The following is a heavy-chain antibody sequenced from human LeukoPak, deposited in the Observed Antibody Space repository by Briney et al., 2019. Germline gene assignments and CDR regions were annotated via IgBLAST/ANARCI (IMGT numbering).Heavy chain of an antibody. J-gene: IGHJ6*03. CDR2: INPNSGGT. CDR1: GYTFTGCY. V-gene: IGHV1-2*02. CDR3: ARGERITMVRGVIGDMDV. D-gene: IGHD3-10*01. Sequence: ASVKVSCKASGYTFTGCYMHWVRQAPGQGLEWMGWINPNSGGTNYAQKFQGRVTMTRDTSISTAYMELSRLRSDDTAVYYCARGERITMVRGVIGDMDVWGKGTTVTISS.